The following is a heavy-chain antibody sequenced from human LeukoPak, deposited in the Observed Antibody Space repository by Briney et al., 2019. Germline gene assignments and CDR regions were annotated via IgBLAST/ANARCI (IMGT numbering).Heavy chain of an antibody. CDR2: ISPIFGTA. Sequence: GASVRLYCKASGGTFYSYAIRCLQQAPGQWLEWMGGISPIFGTANYAQKFQGRVTITADESTSTAYMELSSLRSEDTAVYYCARRGPGGYYDSSGYSSFDYWGQGTLVTVSS. J-gene: IGHJ4*02. D-gene: IGHD3-22*01. V-gene: IGHV1-69*13. CDR3: ARRGPGGYYDSSGYSSFDY. CDR1: GGTFYSYA.